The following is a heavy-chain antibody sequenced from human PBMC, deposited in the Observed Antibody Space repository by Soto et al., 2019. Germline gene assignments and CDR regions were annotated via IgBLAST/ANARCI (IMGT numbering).Heavy chain of an antibody. CDR2: FIPIIGGG. Sequence: QVQLVQSGAEVKKPGSSVKGSCKASGGTFRNLAINWVRQAPGQGLEWMGGFIPIIGGGINAQKLQGRVTITSAESTRTASMELSSLTSADTAMSFCARRSVSNSNALHFLAQVTQVTFSS. CDR1: GGTFRNLA. J-gene: IGHJ3*01. CDR3: ARRSVSNSNALHF. V-gene: IGHV1-69*01. D-gene: IGHD3-3*01.